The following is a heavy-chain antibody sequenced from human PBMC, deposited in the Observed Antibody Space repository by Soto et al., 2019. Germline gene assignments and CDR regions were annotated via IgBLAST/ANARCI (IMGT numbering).Heavy chain of an antibody. V-gene: IGHV4-59*01. Sequence: KASETLSLTCTVSGGSISSYYWSWIRQPPGKGLEWIGYIYYSGSTNYNPSLKSRVTISVDTSKNQFSLKLSSVTAADTAVYYCARDQGNIPAFDYWGQGTLVTVLL. CDR2: IYYSGST. CDR1: GGSISSYY. J-gene: IGHJ4*02. CDR3: ARDQGNIPAFDY. D-gene: IGHD3-10*01.